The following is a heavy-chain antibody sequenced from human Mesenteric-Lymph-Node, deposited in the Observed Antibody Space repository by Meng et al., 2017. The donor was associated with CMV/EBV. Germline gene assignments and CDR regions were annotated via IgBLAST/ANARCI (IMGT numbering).Heavy chain of an antibody. CDR3: ARVKGYCSSTSCYILRYYYYYYGMDV. CDR1: GFIFSSYW. Sequence: GESLKISCAASGFIFSSYWMSWVRQAPGKGLEWVANIKQDGSEKYYVDSVKGRFTISRDNAKNSLYLQMNSLRAEDTAVYYCARVKGYCSSTSCYILRYYYYYYGMDVWGQGTTVTVSS. CDR2: IKQDGSEK. D-gene: IGHD2-2*02. J-gene: IGHJ6*02. V-gene: IGHV3-7*01.